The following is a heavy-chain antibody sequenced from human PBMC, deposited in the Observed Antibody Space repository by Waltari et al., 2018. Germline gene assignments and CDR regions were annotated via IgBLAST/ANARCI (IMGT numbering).Heavy chain of an antibody. J-gene: IGHJ4*02. V-gene: IGHV4-39*01. CDR3: ARQPGGGIGFDY. CDR2: IYYSWST. CDR1: GCSISSSSYY. Sequence: QLQLQESGPGLVKPSETLSLTCTVSGCSISSSSYYWGWIRQPPGKGLEWIGSIYYSWSTYYNPSLKGRATISVDTSKNQFSLKLSSVTAADTAVYYCARQPGGGIGFDYWGQGTLVTVSS. D-gene: IGHD3-16*01.